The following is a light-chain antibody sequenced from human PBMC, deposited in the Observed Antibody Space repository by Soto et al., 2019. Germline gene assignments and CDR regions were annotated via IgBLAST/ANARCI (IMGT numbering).Light chain of an antibody. CDR2: DAS. CDR3: QQSYSTPPA. V-gene: IGKV1-5*01. Sequence: DIQMTQSPSTLSASVGDRVTITCGASQSISSWLAWYQQKPGKAPKLLIYDASSLESGVPSRFSGSGSGTEFTLTISSLQPDDFATYYCQQSYSTPPAFGQGTRLEIK. J-gene: IGKJ5*01. CDR1: QSISSW.